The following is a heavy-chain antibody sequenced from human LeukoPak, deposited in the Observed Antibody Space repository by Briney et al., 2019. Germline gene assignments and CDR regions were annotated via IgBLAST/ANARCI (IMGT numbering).Heavy chain of an antibody. CDR3: AKSMTLQWRGFFDL. D-gene: IGHD6-19*01. CDR1: GFTFSGYW. V-gene: IGHV3-23*01. CDR2: ISDSGANT. J-gene: IGHJ2*01. Sequence: GGSLRLSCAASGFTFSGYWMHWVRQAPGKGLEWVSTISDSGANTYYADSVRGRFTISRDNSKNTLYLQKNSLRADDTAIYYCAKSMTLQWRGFFDLWGRGTHVTVSS.